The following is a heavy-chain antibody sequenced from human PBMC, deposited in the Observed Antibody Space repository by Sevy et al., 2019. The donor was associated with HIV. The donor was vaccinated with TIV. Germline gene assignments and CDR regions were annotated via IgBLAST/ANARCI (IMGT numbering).Heavy chain of an antibody. D-gene: IGHD5-12*01. CDR1: GDSISSSSNY. CDR2: IYYSGST. Sequence: SETLSLTCTVSGDSISSSSNYWGWIRQPPGKGLEWIGSIYYSGSTFYNPSLKSRVTISVDTSKIQFSLRLSSETAADTAVYYCATYLGYTGYVDYWGRGILVTVSS. V-gene: IGHV4-39*01. CDR3: ATYLGYTGYVDY. J-gene: IGHJ4*02.